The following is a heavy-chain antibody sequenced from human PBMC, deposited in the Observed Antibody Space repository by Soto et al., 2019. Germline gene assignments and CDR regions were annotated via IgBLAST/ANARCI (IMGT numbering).Heavy chain of an antibody. J-gene: IGHJ6*02. CDR2: INHSGST. Sequence: QVQLQQWGAGLLKPSETLSPTCAVYGGSFSGYYWSWIRQPPGKGLEWIGEINHSGSTNYNPSLKSRVTISVDTSKNQFSLKLSSVTAADTAVYYCARVPGGYSYGWGYYGMDVWGQGTTVTVSS. CDR1: GGSFSGYY. V-gene: IGHV4-34*01. CDR3: ARVPGGYSYGWGYYGMDV. D-gene: IGHD5-18*01.